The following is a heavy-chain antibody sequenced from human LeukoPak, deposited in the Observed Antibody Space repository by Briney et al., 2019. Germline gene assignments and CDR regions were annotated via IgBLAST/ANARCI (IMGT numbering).Heavy chain of an antibody. CDR1: GYSISNGYY. J-gene: IGHJ4*02. Sequence: SETLSLTCTVSGYSISNGYYWGWIRQPPGKGLEWVGSIYHRGSTFYNPSLRSRVTISLDRSKKKFSPKLTSVTAADTAVYFCARGAEYYAIWRGYAGYSDYWGQGISVTVSS. D-gene: IGHD3-3*01. V-gene: IGHV4-38-2*02. CDR2: IYHRGST. CDR3: ARGAEYYAIWRGYAGYSDY.